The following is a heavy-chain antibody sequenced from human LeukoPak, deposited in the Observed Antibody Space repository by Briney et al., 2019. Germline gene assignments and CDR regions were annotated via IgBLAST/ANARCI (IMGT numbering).Heavy chain of an antibody. CDR1: GFTFSDYY. J-gene: IGHJ4*02. V-gene: IGHV3-11*04. CDR2: ISGNDPTI. Sequence: GGSLRLSCAASGFTFSDYYLSWIRQAPGKGLEWVSYISGNDPTIYYADSVKGRFTISRDNAKNSVYLQMNGLRLEDTAVYYCARTGLGLYSFDYWGQGIQVTISS. CDR3: ARTGLGLYSFDY. D-gene: IGHD3/OR15-3a*01.